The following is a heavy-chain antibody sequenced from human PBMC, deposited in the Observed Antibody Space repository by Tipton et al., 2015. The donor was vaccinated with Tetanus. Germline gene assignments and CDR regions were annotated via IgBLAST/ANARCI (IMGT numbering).Heavy chain of an antibody. V-gene: IGHV3-33*01. Sequence: SLRLSCAASGFTFTSYGMHWVRQAPGKGLEWVALIWGDGSNEDYADSVKGRFTISRDNSKNTLYLQMDSLIDEDTAIYYCAIIRYGSNWRLDYWGQGTLVTVSS. CDR2: IWGDGSNE. CDR1: GFTFTSYG. D-gene: IGHD6-13*01. CDR3: AIIRYGSNWRLDY. J-gene: IGHJ4*02.